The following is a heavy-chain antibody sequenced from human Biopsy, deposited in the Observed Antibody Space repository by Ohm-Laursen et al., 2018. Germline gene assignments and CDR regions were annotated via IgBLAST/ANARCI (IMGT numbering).Heavy chain of an antibody. J-gene: IGHJ6*02. Sequence: TQTLTLTCSFSGFSLSARGTCVSWIRQAPGKALEWLARVDWDDYKDYSASLQTKLSISKDTSNDQVVLTVNNVDPAGTATYYCARTPILIVSAGLVYRHRRHLQGMDVWGQGIAVTVS. V-gene: IGHV2-70*11. CDR3: ARTPILIVSAGLVYRHRRHLQGMDV. CDR2: VDWDDYK. D-gene: IGHD6-13*01. CDR1: GFSLSARGTC.